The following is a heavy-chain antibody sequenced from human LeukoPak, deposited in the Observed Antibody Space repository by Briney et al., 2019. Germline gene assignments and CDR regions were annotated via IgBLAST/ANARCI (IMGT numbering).Heavy chain of an antibody. Sequence: PSETLSLACAVSGGSISSSNWWSWVRQPPGKGLEWIGEIYHSGSTNYNPSLKSRVTISVDKSKNQFSLRLNSVTAADTAVYYCARSTRHIAPAVHGPYDSWGQGTLVTVSS. V-gene: IGHV4-4*02. J-gene: IGHJ4*02. CDR1: GGSISSSNW. CDR2: IYHSGST. D-gene: IGHD6-13*01. CDR3: ARSTRHIAPAVHGPYDS.